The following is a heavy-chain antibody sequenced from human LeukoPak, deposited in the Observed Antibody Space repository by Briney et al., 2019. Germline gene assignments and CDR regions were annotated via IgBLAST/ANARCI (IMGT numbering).Heavy chain of an antibody. CDR1: GGSISSGDYY. CDR2: IYCSGST. Sequence: SETLSLTCTVSGGSISSGDYYWSWIRQPPGKGLEWIGYIYCSGSTYYNPSLKSRVTISVDTSKNQFSLKLSSVTAADTAVYYCARDTITMVRGVRRFYFDYWGQGTLVTVSS. D-gene: IGHD3-10*01. J-gene: IGHJ4*02. CDR3: ARDTITMVRGVRRFYFDY. V-gene: IGHV4-30-4*01.